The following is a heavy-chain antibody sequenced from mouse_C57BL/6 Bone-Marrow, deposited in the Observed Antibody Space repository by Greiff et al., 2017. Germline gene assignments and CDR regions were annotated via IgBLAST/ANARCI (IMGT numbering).Heavy chain of an antibody. CDR2: IHPNSGST. D-gene: IGHD1-2*01. CDR1: GYTFTSYW. V-gene: IGHV1-64*01. CDR3: ARGYYGPLGFDY. Sequence: QVQLQQPGAELVKPGASVKLSCKASGYTFTSYWLHWVKQRPGQGLEWIGMIHPNSGSTTYNEKFKGKATFTADTSSNTAYMQLSSLTTEDSAIYYCARGYYGPLGFDYWGQGTTLTVSS. J-gene: IGHJ2*01.